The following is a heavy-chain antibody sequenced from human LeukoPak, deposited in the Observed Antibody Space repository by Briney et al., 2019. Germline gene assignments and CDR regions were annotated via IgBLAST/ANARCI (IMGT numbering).Heavy chain of an antibody. Sequence: PGGSLRLSCAASGFTFSSYWMSWVRQAPGKGLEWVANIKGDGSDNHYVDSVRGRFTISRDNAKNSLYLQMNSLRAEDTAVYYCTRGGFGRRNAFDIWGPGTMVTVSS. CDR3: TRGGFGRRNAFDI. V-gene: IGHV3-7*02. D-gene: IGHD3-16*01. CDR2: IKGDGSDN. CDR1: GFTFSSYW. J-gene: IGHJ3*02.